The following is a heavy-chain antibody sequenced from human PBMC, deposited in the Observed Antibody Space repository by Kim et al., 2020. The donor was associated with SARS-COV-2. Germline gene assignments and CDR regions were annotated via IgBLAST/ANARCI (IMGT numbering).Heavy chain of an antibody. CDR3: ARGYFMGVAADY. V-gene: IGHV3-74*01. J-gene: IGHJ4*02. D-gene: IGHD2-15*01. Sequence: SYADSGMGRFAIARDNAKNTLYLQMSSLRAEDTAVYYCARGYFMGVAADYWGQGTLVTVSS.